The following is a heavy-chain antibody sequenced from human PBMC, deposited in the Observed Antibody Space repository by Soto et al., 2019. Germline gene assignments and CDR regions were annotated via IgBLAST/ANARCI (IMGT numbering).Heavy chain of an antibody. V-gene: IGHV4-59*01. CDR2: IYYSGST. CDR1: GGSISSYY. D-gene: IGHD6-6*01. J-gene: IGHJ6*03. Sequence: QVQLQESGPGLVKPSETLSLTCTVSGGSISSYYWSWIRQPPGKVLEWIGYIYYSGSTNYNPSLTSRVTISGDTSKNQFSLKLSSVTAADTAVYYCAREYSSSSYYYNYMAVWGNGTTVTVYS. CDR3: AREYSSSSYYYNYMAV.